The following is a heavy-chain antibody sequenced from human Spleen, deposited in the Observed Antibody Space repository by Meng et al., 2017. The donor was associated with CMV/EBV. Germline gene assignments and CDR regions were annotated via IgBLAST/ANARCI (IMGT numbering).Heavy chain of an antibody. J-gene: IGHJ4*02. Sequence: SLSGYYWSWIRQPPGKGLEWIGEINHSGSTNYNPSLKSRVTISVDTSKNQFSLKLSSVTAADTAVYYCARGASMIFGVVIRIFYFDYWGQGTLVTVSS. V-gene: IGHV4-34*01. CDR2: INHSGST. D-gene: IGHD3/OR15-3a*01. CDR1: SLSGYY. CDR3: ARGASMIFGVVIRIFYFDY.